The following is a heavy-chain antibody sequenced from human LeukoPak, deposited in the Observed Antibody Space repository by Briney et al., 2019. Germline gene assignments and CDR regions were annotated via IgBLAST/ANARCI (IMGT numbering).Heavy chain of an antibody. CDR1: GFTFSSYS. Sequence: GGSLRLSCVASGFTFSSYSMNWVRQAPGKGLGWVSSISSSSSYIYYADSVKGRFTISRDNAKNSLYLQMNSLRAEDTAVYYCARTPGYSSSWYLYYFDYWGQGTLVTVSS. CDR3: ARTPGYSSSWYLYYFDY. V-gene: IGHV3-21*01. D-gene: IGHD6-13*01. J-gene: IGHJ4*02. CDR2: ISSSSSYI.